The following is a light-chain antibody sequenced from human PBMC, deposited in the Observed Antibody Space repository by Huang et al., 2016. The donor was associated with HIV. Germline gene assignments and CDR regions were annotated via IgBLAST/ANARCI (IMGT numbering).Light chain of an antibody. V-gene: IGKV2-28*01. J-gene: IGKJ2*01. Sequence: IVMTQSPLSLPVTPGESASISCNSSQSLLHSNGYTYLDWYLQRPGQSPQLLIYLTSKRASGVPDRFSGSGSGTDFTLRINRVEAEDVGSYYCMQALETPPYTFGQGTKLEIK. CDR3: MQALETPPYT. CDR1: QSLLHSNGYTY. CDR2: LTS.